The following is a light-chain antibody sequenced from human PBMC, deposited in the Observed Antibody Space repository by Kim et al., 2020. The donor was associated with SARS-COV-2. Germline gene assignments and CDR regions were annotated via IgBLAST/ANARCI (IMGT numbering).Light chain of an antibody. J-gene: IGKJ4*01. Sequence: DIQMTQSPSSLSASVGDRVTITCQASQDISNYLNWYQQKPGKAPKLLIYDASNLETGVPSRFSGSGSGTDFTFTISSLQPEDIATYYCQQYDNPPLTFGGETKVDIK. V-gene: IGKV1-33*01. CDR1: QDISNY. CDR2: DAS. CDR3: QQYDNPPLT.